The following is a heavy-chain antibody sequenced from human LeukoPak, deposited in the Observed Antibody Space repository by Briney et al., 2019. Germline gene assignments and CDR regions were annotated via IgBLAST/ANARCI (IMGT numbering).Heavy chain of an antibody. J-gene: IGHJ3*02. D-gene: IGHD3-10*01. V-gene: IGHV3-21*01. CDR3: ARAASDYYGSGYHDAFDI. CDR1: GFTFSSYS. CDR2: ISSSSSYI. Sequence: KPGGSLRLSCAASGFTFSSYSMNWVRQAPGKGLEWVSSISSSSSYIYYADSVKGRFTISRDNANNSLYLQMNSLRAEDTVVYYCARAASDYYGSGYHDAFDIWGQGTMVTVSS.